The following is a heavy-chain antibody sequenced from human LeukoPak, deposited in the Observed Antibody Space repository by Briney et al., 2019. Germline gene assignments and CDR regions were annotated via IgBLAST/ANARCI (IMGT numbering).Heavy chain of an antibody. Sequence: SETLSLTCTVSGGSINTPNYYWGWIRQTPGKGLEWIGNIFYSGGTYYSPSLTSRVTISLDTSRNQSSLKLNSVTAADTAVYYCGRRSRSTWNYRRGDYWGQGTLVTVSS. D-gene: IGHD1-7*01. CDR2: IFYSGGT. CDR1: GGSINTPNYY. CDR3: GRRSRSTWNYRRGDY. V-gene: IGHV4-39*07. J-gene: IGHJ4*02.